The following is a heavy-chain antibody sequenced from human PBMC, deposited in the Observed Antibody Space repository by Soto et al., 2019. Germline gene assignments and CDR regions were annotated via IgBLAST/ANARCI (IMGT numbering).Heavy chain of an antibody. CDR1: GASINTYY. D-gene: IGHD3-10*01. Sequence: QVQLQESGPGLLKPSETLSLTCTVSGASINTYYWSWIRQPPGKGLEWIGYIYHTGSTNYSPSLKSRVTISVDTSKNQLSLKLNSVTAADTALYYCARMGPRFQPHYFDYWGQGTLVTVSS. J-gene: IGHJ4*02. CDR2: IYHTGST. V-gene: IGHV4-59*01. CDR3: ARMGPRFQPHYFDY.